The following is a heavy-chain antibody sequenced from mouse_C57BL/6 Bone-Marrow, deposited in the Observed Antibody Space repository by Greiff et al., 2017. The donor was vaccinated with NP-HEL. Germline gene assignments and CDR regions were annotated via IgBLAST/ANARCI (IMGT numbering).Heavy chain of an antibody. CDR1: GFTFSSYG. V-gene: IGHV5-6*01. J-gene: IGHJ3*01. CDR3: ARPIYYGSSYPFAD. CDR2: ISSGGSYT. D-gene: IGHD1-1*01. Sequence: EVQLQESGGDLVKPGGSLKLSCAASGFTFSSYGMSWVRQTPDKRLEWVATISSGGSYTYYPDSVKGRFTISRDNAKNTLYLQMSSLKSEDTAMYYCARPIYYGSSYPFADWGQGTLVTVSA.